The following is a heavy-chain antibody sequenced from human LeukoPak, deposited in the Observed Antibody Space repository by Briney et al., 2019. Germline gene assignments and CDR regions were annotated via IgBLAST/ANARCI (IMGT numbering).Heavy chain of an antibody. Sequence: PSETLSLTCTVSGASISSYYWSWIRQPAGKGLEWIGRIFTSGSTNYNPSLKSRITISVDTSKNQLSLNLSSMTAADTAVYYCARAAWRGSNSRDAFDIWGQGTVVTVSS. V-gene: IGHV4-4*07. CDR2: IFTSGST. J-gene: IGHJ3*02. D-gene: IGHD4/OR15-4a*01. CDR3: ARAAWRGSNSRDAFDI. CDR1: GASISSYY.